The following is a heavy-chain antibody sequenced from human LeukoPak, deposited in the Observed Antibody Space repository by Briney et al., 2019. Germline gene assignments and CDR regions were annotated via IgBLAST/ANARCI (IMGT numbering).Heavy chain of an antibody. J-gene: IGHJ5*02. CDR3: ARDFLQYNWNYVEWFDP. Sequence: ASVKVSCKASGYTFTGYYMHWVRQAPGQGLEWMGWINPNSGGTNYAQKFQGRVTMTRDTSISTAYMELSRLRSDDTAVYYCARDFLQYNWNYVEWFDPWGQGTLVTVSS. D-gene: IGHD1-7*01. CDR1: GYTFTGYY. CDR2: INPNSGGT. V-gene: IGHV1-2*02.